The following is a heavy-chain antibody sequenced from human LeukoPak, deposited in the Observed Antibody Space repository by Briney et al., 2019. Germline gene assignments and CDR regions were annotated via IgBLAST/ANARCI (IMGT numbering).Heavy chain of an antibody. V-gene: IGHV3-23*01. D-gene: IGHD2-15*01. CDR3: AKGGDLGYCSGGSCYTDY. Sequence: GGSLRLSCAASGFTFSNYAMGWVRQAPGKGLEWVSVISGSGGSTYYADSVKGRFTISRDNSKNTLYLQTNSLRAEDTAVSYCAKGGDLGYCSGGSCYTDYWGQGTLVTVSS. CDR2: ISGSGGST. J-gene: IGHJ4*02. CDR1: GFTFSNYA.